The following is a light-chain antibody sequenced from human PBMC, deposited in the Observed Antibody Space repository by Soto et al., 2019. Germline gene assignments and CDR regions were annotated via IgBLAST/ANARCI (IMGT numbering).Light chain of an antibody. J-gene: IGKJ1*01. Sequence: EMVWTQSPGTLSLSPGERATLSFRASHSVSSSYLAWYQQKPGQAPRLLIYGASSRATGIPARFSGSGSGTEFTLTISSLQSEDFAVYYCQQYKKWPRTFGHGTKVDIK. V-gene: IGKV3D-15*01. CDR1: HSVSSSY. CDR2: GAS. CDR3: QQYKKWPRT.